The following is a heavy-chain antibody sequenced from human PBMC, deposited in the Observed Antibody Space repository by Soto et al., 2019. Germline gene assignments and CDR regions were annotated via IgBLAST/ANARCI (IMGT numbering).Heavy chain of an antibody. J-gene: IGHJ4*02. CDR2: LSYDGHNE. CDR1: GVAFSTYG. V-gene: IGHV3-30*18. Sequence: QVQLVESGGAVVQPGTSLRLSCAASGVAFSTYGVHWVRQAPGKGLEWVAILSYDGHNEYYTDSVKGRFTISRDTSRNTLYLQMDRLRADDPAMYYCAKDRGFGEYLFDSWGQGTLVTVSS. CDR3: AKDRGFGEYLFDS. D-gene: IGHD3-10*01.